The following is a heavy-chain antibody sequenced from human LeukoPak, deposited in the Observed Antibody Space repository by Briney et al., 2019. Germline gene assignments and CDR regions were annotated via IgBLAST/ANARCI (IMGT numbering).Heavy chain of an antibody. CDR2: ISSSSSYI. Sequence: PGGSLRLSCAASGFTFSSYSMNWVRQAPGKGLEWVSSISSSSSYIYYADSVKGRFTISRDNAKNSLYLQMNSLRAEDTAVYYCARVPAGYGEFPFDYWGQGTLVTVSS. J-gene: IGHJ4*02. CDR1: GFTFSSYS. CDR3: ARVPAGYGEFPFDY. V-gene: IGHV3-21*01. D-gene: IGHD4-17*01.